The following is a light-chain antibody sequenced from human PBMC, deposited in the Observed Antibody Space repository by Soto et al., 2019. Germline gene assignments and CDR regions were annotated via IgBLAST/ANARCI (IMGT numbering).Light chain of an antibody. CDR2: EDN. CDR1: KLGERY. CDR3: QAWDSGTVL. V-gene: IGLV3-1*01. J-gene: IGLJ2*01. Sequence: SYELSQPPSVSVSPGQTASIPCSGDKLGERYTHWYQQKPGQSPVVVIYEDNKRPSVIPERCSGSSSGNTATLTISGTQALDEADYYCQAWDSGTVLFGRGTKVTVL.